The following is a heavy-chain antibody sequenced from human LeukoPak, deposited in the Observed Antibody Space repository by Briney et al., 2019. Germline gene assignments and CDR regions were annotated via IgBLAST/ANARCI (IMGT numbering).Heavy chain of an antibody. V-gene: IGHV4-34*01. D-gene: IGHD6-13*01. CDR3: ARYPIAAAGRGAKHYDY. J-gene: IGHJ4*02. CDR2: INHSGST. Sequence: ASETLSLTCAVYGGSFSGYYWSWIRQPPGKGLEWIGEINHSGSTNYNPSLKSRVTISVDTSKNQFSLKLSSVTAADTAVYYCARYPIAAAGRGAKHYDYWGQGTLVTVSS. CDR1: GGSFSGYY.